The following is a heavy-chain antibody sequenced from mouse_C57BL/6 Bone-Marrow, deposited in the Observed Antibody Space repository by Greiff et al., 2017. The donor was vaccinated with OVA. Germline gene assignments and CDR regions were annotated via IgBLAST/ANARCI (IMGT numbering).Heavy chain of an antibody. D-gene: IGHD2-3*01. CDR3: ARLYSSAY. J-gene: IGHJ3*01. V-gene: IGHV1-66*01. Sequence: QVHVKQSGPELVKPGASVKISCKASGYSFTSYYIHWVTQRPGQGLEWIGWIYPGSGNTKYNEKFKGKATLTADTSSSTAYMQLSSLTSEDSAVYYCARLYSSAYWGQGTLVTVSA. CDR1: GYSFTSYY. CDR2: IYPGSGNT.